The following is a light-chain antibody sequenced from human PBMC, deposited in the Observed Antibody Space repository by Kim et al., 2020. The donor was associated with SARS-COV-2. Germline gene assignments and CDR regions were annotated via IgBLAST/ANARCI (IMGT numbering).Light chain of an antibody. CDR3: AAWDDSPAGVV. Sequence: QSVLTQPPSASGTPGQRVTISCSGSSSNIGSYAVNWYQQLPGTAPKLLIYNNNQRPSGVPDRFSGSKSGTSASLAISVLPSEDEADYYCAAWDDSPAGVVFGGGTQLTVL. CDR2: NNN. J-gene: IGLJ2*01. V-gene: IGLV1-44*01. CDR1: SSNIGSYA.